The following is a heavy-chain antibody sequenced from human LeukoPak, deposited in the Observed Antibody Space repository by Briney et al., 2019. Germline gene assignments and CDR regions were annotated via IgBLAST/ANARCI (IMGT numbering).Heavy chain of an antibody. J-gene: IGHJ4*02. CDR3: AKGLGSSFDY. D-gene: IGHD6-13*01. Sequence: GRSLRLSCAASGFTFSSYAMHWVRQAPGKGLEWVAVISYDGSNKYYADSVKGRFTVSRDNSKNTLYLQMNSLRAEDTAVYYCAKGLGSSFDYWGQGTLVTVSS. V-gene: IGHV3-30-3*01. CDR2: ISYDGSNK. CDR1: GFTFSSYA.